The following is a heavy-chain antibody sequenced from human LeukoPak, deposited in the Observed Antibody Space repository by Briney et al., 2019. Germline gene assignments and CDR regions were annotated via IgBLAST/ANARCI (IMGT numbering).Heavy chain of an antibody. CDR1: GYSFTSYW. V-gene: IGHV5-51*01. J-gene: IGHJ4*02. CDR2: IYPRDSDT. CDR3: AKTSGGSVAPFDY. Sequence: GESLKISCKGSGYSFTSYWIGWVRQMPGKGLEWMGIIYPRDSDTRYSPSFQGQVTISADKSISTAYLQWSSLKVSDTAMYYCAKTSGGSVAPFDYWGQGTLVTVSS. D-gene: IGHD2-15*01.